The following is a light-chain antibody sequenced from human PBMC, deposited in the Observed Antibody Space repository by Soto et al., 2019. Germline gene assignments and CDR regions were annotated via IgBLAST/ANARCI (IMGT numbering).Light chain of an antibody. J-gene: IGLJ3*02. CDR1: SSDVGSYNH. V-gene: IGLV2-23*02. CDR3: CSYAGDSTWV. CDR2: EVS. Sequence: QSVLTQPASVSGSPGQSITISCTGTSSDVGSYNHVSWYQQHPGKAPKFMIYEVSQRPSGGSNRFSGSKSGNTASLTISGLQADDEANYYCCSYAGDSTWVFGGGTKLTVL.